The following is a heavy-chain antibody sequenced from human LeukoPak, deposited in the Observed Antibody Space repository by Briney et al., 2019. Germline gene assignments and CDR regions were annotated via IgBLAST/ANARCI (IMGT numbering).Heavy chain of an antibody. V-gene: IGHV4-59*01. CDR2: IYDSGST. J-gene: IGHJ6*02. CDR3: AGVGGTNYYYYGMDV. D-gene: IGHD1-1*01. CDR1: GGSISSYY. Sequence: SETLSLTCTVSGGSISSYYWSWIRQPPGKGLEWIGYIYDSGSTNYNPSLKSRVTISVDTSKNQFSLKLSSVTAADTAVYYCAGVGGTNYYYYGMDVWGQGTTVTVSS.